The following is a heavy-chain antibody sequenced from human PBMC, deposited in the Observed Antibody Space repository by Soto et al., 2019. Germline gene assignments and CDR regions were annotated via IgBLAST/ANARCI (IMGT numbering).Heavy chain of an antibody. Sequence: ASVKVSCKASGFTFTSSAVQWVRQARGQRLEWIGWIVVGSGNTNYAQKFQERVTITRDMSTSTAYMELSSLRSEDTAVYYCAKRNYDSSGYLGEDYYYYYGMDVWGQGTTVTVS. CDR1: GFTFTSSA. CDR3: AKRNYDSSGYLGEDYYYYYGMDV. V-gene: IGHV1-58*01. J-gene: IGHJ6*02. CDR2: IVVGSGNT. D-gene: IGHD3-22*01.